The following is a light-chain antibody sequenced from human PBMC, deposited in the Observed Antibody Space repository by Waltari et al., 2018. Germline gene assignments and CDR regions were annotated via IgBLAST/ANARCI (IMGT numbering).Light chain of an antibody. CDR1: SSNIGAGYD. CDR2: ANS. J-gene: IGLJ2*01. CDR3: QSYDDSLSVSVV. V-gene: IGLV1-40*01. Sequence: QSVLTQPPSVSGAPGQRVTISCTGSSSNIGAGYDVHWYQQLPGTAPKLLIYANSNWPSGVPDRFSGSKSGSSASLAITGLQAEDEADYYCQSYDDSLSVSVVFGGGTKLTVL.